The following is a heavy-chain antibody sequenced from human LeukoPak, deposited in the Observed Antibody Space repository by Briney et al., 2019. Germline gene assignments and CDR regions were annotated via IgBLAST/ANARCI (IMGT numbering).Heavy chain of an antibody. CDR3: AKDRLRRIFDY. Sequence: GGSLRLSCAVSGFTFRSYAMSWVRQAPGKGLEWVSAISGSGGGTYYADSVKGRFTISRDNSKNTLYLQMNSLRAEDTAVYYCAKDRLRRIFDYWGQGTLVTVSS. V-gene: IGHV3-23*01. CDR2: ISGSGGGT. D-gene: IGHD2-21*01. CDR1: GFTFRSYA. J-gene: IGHJ4*02.